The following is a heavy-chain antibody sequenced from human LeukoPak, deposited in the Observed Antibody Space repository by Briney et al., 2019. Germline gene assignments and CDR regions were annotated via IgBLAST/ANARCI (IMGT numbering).Heavy chain of an antibody. V-gene: IGHV3-66*01. CDR1: GFTVSSYY. J-gene: IGHJ4*02. CDR3: ARGGNVPFDY. D-gene: IGHD4-23*01. CDR2: IYGRGGT. Sequence: RGSLRLSCAASGFTVSSYYMSWVRQAPGKGLEWVSVIYGRGGTIYAESVKGRFTISRDDSKNTLYLQLNSLRAEDTAVYYCARGGNVPFDYWGQGTLVTVSS.